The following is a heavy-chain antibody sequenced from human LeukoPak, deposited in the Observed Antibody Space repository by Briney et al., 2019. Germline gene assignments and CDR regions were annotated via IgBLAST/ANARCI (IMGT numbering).Heavy chain of an antibody. V-gene: IGHV4-30-2*01. J-gene: IGHJ5*02. Sequence: PSETLSLTCAVSGGSISSGGYSWSWIRQPPGKGLEWIGYIYHSGSTYYNPSLKSRVTISVDRSKNQFSLKLSSVTAADTAVYYCARGVAAAGRGKWFDPWGQGTLVTVSS. D-gene: IGHD6-13*01. CDR2: IYHSGST. CDR3: ARGVAAAGRGKWFDP. CDR1: GGSISSGGYS.